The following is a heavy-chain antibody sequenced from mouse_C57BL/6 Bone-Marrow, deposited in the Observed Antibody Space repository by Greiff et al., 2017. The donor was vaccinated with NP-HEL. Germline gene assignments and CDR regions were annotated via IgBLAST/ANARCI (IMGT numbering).Heavy chain of an antibody. V-gene: IGHV5-16*01. CDR1: GFTFSDYY. Sequence: DVHLVESEGGLVQPGSSMKLSCTASGFTFSDYYMAWVRQVPEKGLEWVANINYDGSSTYYLDSLKSRFIISRDNAKNILYLQMSSLKSEDTATYYCARAHYGNYAWFAYWGQGTLVTVSA. J-gene: IGHJ3*01. D-gene: IGHD2-1*01. CDR3: ARAHYGNYAWFAY. CDR2: INYDGSST.